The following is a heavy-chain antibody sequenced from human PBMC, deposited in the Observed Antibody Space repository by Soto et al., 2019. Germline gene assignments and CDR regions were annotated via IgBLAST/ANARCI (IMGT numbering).Heavy chain of an antibody. CDR1: GGSINSGGYY. CDR2: IFYSGST. CDR3: ARAPGDYFDY. Sequence: SETLSLTCTVSGGSINSGGYYWSWIRQHPGKGLEWIGYIFYSGSTYCNPSLKSRVTISVDTSKNQFSLKLSSVTAADTAVYYCARAPGDYFDYWGQGTLVTVSS. V-gene: IGHV4-31*03. J-gene: IGHJ4*02.